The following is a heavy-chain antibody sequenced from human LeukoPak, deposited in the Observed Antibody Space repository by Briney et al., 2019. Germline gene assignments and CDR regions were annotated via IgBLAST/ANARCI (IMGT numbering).Heavy chain of an antibody. V-gene: IGHV4-38-2*02. D-gene: IGHD6-19*01. J-gene: IGHJ5*02. Sequence: PSGTLSLTCTVSGYSISSGYYWGWIRQPPGKGLEWIGTMFYSGDTKYNPSLKSRVTISGDTSPSQFFLNLRSVSAADTAVYYCARHVSHLTSGWYEGWFDPWGQGTLVTVSS. CDR3: ARHVSHLTSGWYEGWFDP. CDR2: MFYSGDT. CDR1: GYSISSGYY.